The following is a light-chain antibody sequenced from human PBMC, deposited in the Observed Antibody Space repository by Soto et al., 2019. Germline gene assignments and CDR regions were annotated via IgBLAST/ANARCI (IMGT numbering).Light chain of an antibody. J-gene: IGKJ1*01. V-gene: IGKV1-5*01. CDR3: QQYNSYYPEP. CDR2: DAS. Sequence: DIQMTQSPSTLSASVGDRVTITCRASQSISSWLAWYQQKPGKAPKLLIYDASSLESGVPSRFSGSGSGTEFTLTISSMQPDDFPTYYCQQYNSYYPEPCGQGTQV. CDR1: QSISSW.